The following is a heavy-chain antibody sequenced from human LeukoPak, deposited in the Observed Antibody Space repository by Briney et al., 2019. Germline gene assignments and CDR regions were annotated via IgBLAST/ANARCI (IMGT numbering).Heavy chain of an antibody. Sequence: QSGVCLRLSCAASGFTFGVYAMSWLRQAPGKGREWGVVIRSKAYGGTTEYAASVKGRFTISRDDSKSIAYLQMNSLKTEDTAVYYCTRAPYYGSGSYSSYYFDYWGQGTLVTVSS. J-gene: IGHJ4*02. CDR2: IRSKAYGGTT. V-gene: IGHV3-49*03. CDR3: TRAPYYGSGSYSSYYFDY. D-gene: IGHD3-10*01. CDR1: GFTFGVYA.